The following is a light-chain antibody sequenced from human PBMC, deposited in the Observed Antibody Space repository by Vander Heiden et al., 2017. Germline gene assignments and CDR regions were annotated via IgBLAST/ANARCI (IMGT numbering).Light chain of an antibody. V-gene: IGLV3-1*01. CDR3: PAWDSSTAVV. CDR1: KLGDEY. Sequence: SYELTQPPSVSVSPGQTASITCSGDKLGDEYACSYQQKPGQSPVLVIYQGSKRPSALAERFSGSNSGNTATLTISETQAVDDADYYCPAWDSSTAVVFGGGTKLTVL. CDR2: QGS. J-gene: IGLJ2*01.